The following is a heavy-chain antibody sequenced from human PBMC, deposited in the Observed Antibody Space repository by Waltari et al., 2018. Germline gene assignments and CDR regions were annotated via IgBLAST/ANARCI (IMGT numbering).Heavy chain of an antibody. CDR1: GFTFRSYA. V-gene: IGHV3-30-3*01. Sequence: QVQLVESGGGVVQPGRSLRLSCAASGFTFRSYAMHWVPQAPGKGLEWVAVISYDGSNKYYADSVKGRFTSSRDNSKNTLYLQMNSLRAEDTAVYYCARRGHYYDSSGLDYWGQGTLVTVSS. J-gene: IGHJ4*02. CDR3: ARRGHYYDSSGLDY. D-gene: IGHD3-22*01. CDR2: ISYDGSNK.